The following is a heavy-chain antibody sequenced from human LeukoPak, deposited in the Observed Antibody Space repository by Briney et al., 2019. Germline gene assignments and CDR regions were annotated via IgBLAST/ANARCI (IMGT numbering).Heavy chain of an antibody. D-gene: IGHD2-15*01. CDR3: ARHLFVSGGSYASGWFDP. V-gene: IGHV4-34*01. Sequence: GSLRLSCAASGFTFDDYGMSWVRQAPGKGLEWIGEINHSGSTNYNPSLKSRVTISVDTSKNQFSLKLSSVTAADTAVYYCARHLFVSGGSYASGWFDPWGQGTLVTVSS. J-gene: IGHJ5*02. CDR1: GFTFDDYG. CDR2: INHSGST.